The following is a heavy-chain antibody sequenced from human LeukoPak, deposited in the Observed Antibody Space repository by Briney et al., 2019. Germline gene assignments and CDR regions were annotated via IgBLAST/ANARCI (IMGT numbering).Heavy chain of an antibody. Sequence: ASVKVSCKASGYTFTSYYMHWVRQAPGQGLEWMGIINPSGGSTSYAQKFQGRVTVTRDTSTSTVCMELSSLRSEDTAVYYCARDSPAANTPWYFDYWGQGTLVTVSS. CDR2: INPSGGST. CDR3: ARDSPAANTPWYFDY. V-gene: IGHV1-46*01. D-gene: IGHD2-2*01. CDR1: GYTFTSYY. J-gene: IGHJ4*02.